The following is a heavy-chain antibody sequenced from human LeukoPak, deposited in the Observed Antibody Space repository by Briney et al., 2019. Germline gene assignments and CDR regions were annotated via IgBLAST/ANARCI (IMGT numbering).Heavy chain of an antibody. Sequence: GGSLRLSCAASGFTFGSYWMSWVRQAPGKGLEWVANIKQDGSEKNYVDSVKGRFTISRDNAKTSLYLQMNSLRVEDTAVYYCARSLWPEDYWGQGTLVTVSS. CDR2: IKQDGSEK. V-gene: IGHV3-7*01. D-gene: IGHD5-18*01. J-gene: IGHJ4*02. CDR3: ARSLWPEDY. CDR1: GFTFGSYW.